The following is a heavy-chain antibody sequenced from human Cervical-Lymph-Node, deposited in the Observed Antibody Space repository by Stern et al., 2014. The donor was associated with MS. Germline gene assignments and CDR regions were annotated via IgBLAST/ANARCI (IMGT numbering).Heavy chain of an antibody. CDR2: ISYDGDNK. CDR3: AREGKMATTDY. Sequence: MQLVESGGGVVQPGGSLRLSCAASGFTFSTYAMHWVRQPPGKGLQWLAVISYDGDNKYYADSLRGRFTISRDNSKNTLYLQMTGLMIEDTSLYYCAREGKMATTDYWGQGTLVSVSS. J-gene: IGHJ4*02. CDR1: GFTFSTYA. V-gene: IGHV3-30-3*01. D-gene: IGHD5-24*01.